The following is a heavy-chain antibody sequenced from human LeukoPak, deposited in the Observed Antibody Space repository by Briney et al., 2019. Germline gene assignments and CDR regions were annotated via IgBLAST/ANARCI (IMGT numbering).Heavy chain of an antibody. J-gene: IGHJ6*03. CDR2: INPNSGGT. D-gene: IGHD6-13*01. V-gene: IGHV1-2*02. CDR3: ARDSLPSSSWYYYYYYMDV. CDR1: GYTFTGYY. Sequence: ASVKVSCKASGYTFTGYYMHWVRQAPGQGLEWMGWINPNSGGTKYAQKFQGRVTMTRDTSISTAYMELSRLRSDDTAVYYCARDSLPSSSWYYYYYYMDVWGKGTTVTVSS.